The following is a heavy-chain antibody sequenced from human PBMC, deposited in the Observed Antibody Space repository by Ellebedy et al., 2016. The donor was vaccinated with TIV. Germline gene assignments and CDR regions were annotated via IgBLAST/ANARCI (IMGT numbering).Heavy chain of an antibody. CDR2: INPNSGGT. CDR1: GYTFTGYY. Sequence: ASVKVSCXASGYTFTGYYMHWVRQAPGQGLEWMGWINPNSGGTNYAQKFQGRVTMTRDTSISTAYMELSRLRSDDTAVYYCARGAYSGSYPGDYFDYWGQGTLVTVSS. J-gene: IGHJ4*02. CDR3: ARGAYSGSYPGDYFDY. D-gene: IGHD1-26*01. V-gene: IGHV1-2*02.